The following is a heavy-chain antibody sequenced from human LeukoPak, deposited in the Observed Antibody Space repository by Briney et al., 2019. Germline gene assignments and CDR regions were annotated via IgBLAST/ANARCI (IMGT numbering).Heavy chain of an antibody. D-gene: IGHD4-17*01. V-gene: IGHV5-51*01. CDR3: ARQEEIYGDYSDDAFDI. CDR2: IYPGDSDT. CDR1: GYSFTSYW. J-gene: IGHJ3*02. Sequence: GESLKISCKGSGYSFTSYWIGWVRQMPGKGLEWMGIIYPGDSDTRYSPSFQGQVTISADKSISTAYLQWSSLKASDTAMYYCARQEEIYGDYSDDAFDIWGQGTMVTVSS.